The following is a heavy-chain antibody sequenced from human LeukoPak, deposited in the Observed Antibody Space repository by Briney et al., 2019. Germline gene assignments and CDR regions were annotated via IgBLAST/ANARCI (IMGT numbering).Heavy chain of an antibody. J-gene: IGHJ4*02. CDR1: GFTFSNYN. CDR2: ISSSSSYI. CDR3: ARDSPYGTAGY. D-gene: IGHD2-8*02. V-gene: IGHV3-21*01. Sequence: GGSLRLSCAASGFTFSNYNMNWVRQAPGKGLEWVSSISSSSSYIYYADSVKGRFTISRDNTKNSLYLQMNSLRAEDTAMYYCARDSPYGTAGYWGQGTLVTVSS.